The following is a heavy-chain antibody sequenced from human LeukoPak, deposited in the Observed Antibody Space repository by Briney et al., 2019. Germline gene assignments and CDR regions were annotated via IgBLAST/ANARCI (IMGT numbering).Heavy chain of an antibody. Sequence: PSQTLSLTCTVSGGSISSGDYYWSWIRQPSGKGLEWIGYIYYSGSTYYNPSLKSRVTISVDTSKSQFSLKLSSVTAADTAVYYCAGLWFGELSPLFDYWGQGTLVTVSS. CDR3: AGLWFGELSPLFDY. CDR1: GGSISSGDYY. CDR2: IYYSGST. J-gene: IGHJ4*02. D-gene: IGHD3-10*01. V-gene: IGHV4-30-4*01.